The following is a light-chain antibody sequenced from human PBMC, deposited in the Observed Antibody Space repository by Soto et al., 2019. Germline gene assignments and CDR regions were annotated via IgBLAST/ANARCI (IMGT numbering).Light chain of an antibody. Sequence: EIVLTQSPGTLSLAARERATLPFRVSQSVSSSYLAWYQQKPGQAPRLLIYGASSRATGIPDRFSGSGSGTDFTLTISRLEPEDFAVYYCQQYGSSPWTFGQGTKVDIK. CDR1: QSVSSSY. CDR2: GAS. J-gene: IGKJ1*01. V-gene: IGKV3-20*01. CDR3: QQYGSSPWT.